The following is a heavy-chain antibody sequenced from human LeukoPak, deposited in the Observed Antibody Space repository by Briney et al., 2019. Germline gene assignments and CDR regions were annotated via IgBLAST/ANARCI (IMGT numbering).Heavy chain of an antibody. Sequence: PGGSLRLSXAASGFTFSDYWMSWVRQAPGKGVEWVANIKQDGTEKYYVDSVKGRFTISRDNAKNSLYLQMNSLRAEDTAVYYCARGLISSGYSPYFGYWGQGTLVTVSS. V-gene: IGHV3-7*01. CDR1: GFTFSDYW. CDR3: ARGLISSGYSPYFGY. D-gene: IGHD3-22*01. J-gene: IGHJ4*02. CDR2: IKQDGTEK.